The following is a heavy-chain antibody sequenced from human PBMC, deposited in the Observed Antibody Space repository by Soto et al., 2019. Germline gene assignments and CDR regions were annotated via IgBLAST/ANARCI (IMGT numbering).Heavy chain of an antibody. CDR3: ARGGRIVDTGIGYYYYHAMDV. CDR2: FNPTGDTA. V-gene: IGHV1-46*01. Sequence: HVQLVQSGAEVKKPGASVKASCKASGYTFTSYYIHWVRQAPGQGLEWMGIFNPTGDTASYAQKLQGRVTMTRDTSTGTAYMELGSLRSEDTAVYYCARGGRIVDTGIGYYYYHAMDVWGQGTTVTVS. D-gene: IGHD5-18*01. CDR1: GYTFTSYY. J-gene: IGHJ6*02.